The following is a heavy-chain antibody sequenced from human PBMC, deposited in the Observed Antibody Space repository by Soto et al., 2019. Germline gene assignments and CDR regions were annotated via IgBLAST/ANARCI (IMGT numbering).Heavy chain of an antibody. CDR3: ARVPTDFFLCGDFAPPDPFDI. CDR2: ISGGGNSK. V-gene: IGHV3-23*01. J-gene: IGHJ3*02. CDR1: GFTFSSYA. D-gene: IGHD3-3*01. Sequence: GGSLRLSCAVSGFTFSSYAMSWVRRAPGKGLEWVSGISGGGNSKHYAESVRGRFTITRDNAKNSLHLQMNSLRAEDTAMYYCARVPTDFFLCGDFAPPDPFDIRGQRTTDPGS.